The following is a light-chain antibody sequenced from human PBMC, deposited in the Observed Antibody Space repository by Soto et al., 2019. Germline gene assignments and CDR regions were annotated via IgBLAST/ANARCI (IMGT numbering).Light chain of an antibody. V-gene: IGLV2-14*01. CDR1: SRDIGGYNY. CDR3: TSYTSISTRV. J-gene: IGLJ3*02. CDR2: EVN. Sequence: QSALTQPASVSGSPGQSITISCTGSSRDIGGYNYVSWYQQHPGKAPKLIIYEVNNRPSGVSNRFSGSKSGTTASLTISGLQAEDEADYYCTSYTSISTRVFGGGTQLTVL.